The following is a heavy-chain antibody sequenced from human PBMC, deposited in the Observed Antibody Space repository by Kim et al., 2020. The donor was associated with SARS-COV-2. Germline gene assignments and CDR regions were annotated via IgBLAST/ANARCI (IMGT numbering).Heavy chain of an antibody. D-gene: IGHD1-26*01. CDR2: VFATGKT. Sequence: SETLSLTCTVSGDSISSSSFYWDWIRQPPGRGLEWIGSVFATGKTFYNSTLTSRVTVSVHTSKNQFSLKLRSVTAADTAVYYCARYRVQWELSHYFDYWG. V-gene: IGHV4-39*01. CDR3: ARYRVQWELSHYFDY. CDR1: GDSISSSSFY. J-gene: IGHJ4*01.